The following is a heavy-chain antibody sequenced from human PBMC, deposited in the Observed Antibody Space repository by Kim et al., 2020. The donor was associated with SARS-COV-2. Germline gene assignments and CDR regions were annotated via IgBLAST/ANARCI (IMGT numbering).Heavy chain of an antibody. CDR1: GGSISSGDYY. V-gene: IGHV4-30-4*01. J-gene: IGHJ3*02. CDR2: IYYSEST. CDR3: ARGSHRTLSRAFDI. Sequence: SETLSLTCTVSGGSISSGDYYWSWIRQPPGKGLEWIGYIYYSESTYYNPSLKSRVTISVDTSKNQFSLKLSSVTAADTAVYYCARGSHRTLSRAFDIWGQGTMVTVSS.